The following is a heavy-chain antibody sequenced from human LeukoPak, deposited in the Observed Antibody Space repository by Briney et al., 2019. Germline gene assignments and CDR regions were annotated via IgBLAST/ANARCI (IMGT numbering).Heavy chain of an antibody. J-gene: IGHJ5*02. CDR3: ARVIDDQGNWFDP. CDR1: VGTFSSYG. CDR2: ITAYNDNT. V-gene: IGHV1-18*01. Sequence: ASVKVSRKASVGTFSSYGISWVRQAPGLGLEWMGWITAYNDNTNYAQKFQGRVTMTKDTSRSTAYMELRSLRFDDTAVYYCARVIDDQGNWFDPWGQGTLVTVSS. D-gene: IGHD3-3*01.